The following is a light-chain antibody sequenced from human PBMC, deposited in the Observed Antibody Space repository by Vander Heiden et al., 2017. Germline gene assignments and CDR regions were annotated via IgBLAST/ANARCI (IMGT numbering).Light chain of an antibody. Sequence: EIVLTQSPGTLSLSPGERATLSCRASQSVSSSYLAWYQQKPGQAPRLLIYGASSRATGSPDRFSGSGYGKDFTLTISRLEPEEFAVYYCQQYGIAHPRMYTFGQGTKLEIK. CDR1: QSVSSSY. CDR2: GAS. J-gene: IGKJ2*01. CDR3: QQYGIAHPRMYT. V-gene: IGKV3-20*01.